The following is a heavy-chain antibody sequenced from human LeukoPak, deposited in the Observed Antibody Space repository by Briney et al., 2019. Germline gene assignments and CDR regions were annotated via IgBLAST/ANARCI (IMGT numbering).Heavy chain of an antibody. J-gene: IGHJ5*02. V-gene: IGHV1-69*13. Sequence: SVKVSCKASGGTFSSYAISWVRQAHGQGLEWMGGIIPIFGTANYAQKFQGRVTITADESTSTAYMELSSLRSEDTAVYYCARTGIAASPQNWFDPWGQGTLVTVSS. CDR2: IIPIFGTA. CDR3: ARTGIAASPQNWFDP. D-gene: IGHD6-13*01. CDR1: GGTFSSYA.